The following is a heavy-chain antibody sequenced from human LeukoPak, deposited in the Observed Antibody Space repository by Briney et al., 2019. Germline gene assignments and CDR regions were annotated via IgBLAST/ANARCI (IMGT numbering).Heavy chain of an antibody. Sequence: GGSLRLSCAASGFPFSSYAMGWVRQAPRKGLEWVSAITSSSGGTYYADSVKGRFTISRDNSKNTLYLQINSLRAEDAAIYYCAKIRFYYDSSFDYWYFDLWGRGTLVTVSS. V-gene: IGHV3-23*01. D-gene: IGHD3-22*01. CDR3: AKIRFYYDSSFDYWYFDL. J-gene: IGHJ2*01. CDR2: ITSSSGGT. CDR1: GFPFSSYA.